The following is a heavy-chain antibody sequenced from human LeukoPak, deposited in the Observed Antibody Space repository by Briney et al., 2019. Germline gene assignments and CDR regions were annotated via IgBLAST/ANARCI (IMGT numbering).Heavy chain of an antibody. V-gene: IGHV3-48*03. CDR3: ARGPYSSNWYVDY. CDR2: ISRTGNSI. J-gene: IGHJ4*02. CDR1: GFTLSSYE. Sequence: GGSLRLSCAASGFTLSSYEMNWVRLAPGKGLEWISYISRTGNSIYYADSVKGGFTISRDSAKNSLYLQMNSLRAEDTAVYYCARGPYSSNWYVDYWGQGTLVTVSS. D-gene: IGHD6-13*01.